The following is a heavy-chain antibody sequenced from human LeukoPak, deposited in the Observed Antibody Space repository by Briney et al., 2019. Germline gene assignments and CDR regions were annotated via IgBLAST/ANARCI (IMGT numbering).Heavy chain of an antibody. V-gene: IGHV3-23*01. CDR1: GFTFSSYA. J-gene: IGHJ4*02. CDR3: AKGFSYDFWSGYYQYGDY. D-gene: IGHD3-3*01. CDR2: ISGSGGST. Sequence: GGSLRLPCAASGFTFSSYAMSWVRQAPGKGLEWVSAISGSGGSTYYADSVKGRFTISRDNSKNTLYLQMNSLRAEDTAVYYCAKGFSYDFWSGYYQYGDYWGQGTLVTVSS.